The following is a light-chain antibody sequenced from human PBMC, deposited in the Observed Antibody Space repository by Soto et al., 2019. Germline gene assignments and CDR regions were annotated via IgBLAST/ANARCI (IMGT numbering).Light chain of an antibody. Sequence: QSVLTQPASVSGSPGQSVTISCTGTSSDVGGSNYVSWYQQHPGKAPKLIIYEVTNRPSGVSDRFSGSKSDNTASLIISGLDAEDEAHYYCSSCRIPAVVFGRGTKVTVL. CDR2: EVT. CDR3: SSCRIPAVV. CDR1: SSDVGGSNY. J-gene: IGLJ1*01. V-gene: IGLV2-14*01.